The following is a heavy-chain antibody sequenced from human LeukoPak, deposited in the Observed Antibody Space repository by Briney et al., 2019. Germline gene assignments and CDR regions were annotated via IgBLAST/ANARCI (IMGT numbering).Heavy chain of an antibody. CDR2: MSSSGGST. CDR1: GFTFSSYG. CDR3: ARSAGYNWNGDY. Sequence: GGSLRLSCVASGFTFSSYGMSWVRQAARKGLEWVSGMSSSGGSTYYADSVKGRFTISRDNPKNTLYLEMNSLRAEDTAVYYCARSAGYNWNGDYWGQGTLVTVSS. D-gene: IGHD1-20*01. J-gene: IGHJ4*02. V-gene: IGHV3-23*01.